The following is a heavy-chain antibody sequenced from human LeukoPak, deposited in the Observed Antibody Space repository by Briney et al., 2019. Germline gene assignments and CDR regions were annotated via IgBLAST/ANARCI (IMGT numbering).Heavy chain of an antibody. CDR3: ARARNYMDV. J-gene: IGHJ6*03. CDR2: IYHSGST. V-gene: IGHV4-30-2*01. Sequence: SETLSLTCTVSGGSISSGDYYWSWIRQPPGKGLEWIGYIYHSGSTYYNPSLKSRVTISVDRSKNQFSLKLSSVTAADTAVYYCARARNYMDVWGKGTTVTVSS. CDR1: GGSISSGDYY.